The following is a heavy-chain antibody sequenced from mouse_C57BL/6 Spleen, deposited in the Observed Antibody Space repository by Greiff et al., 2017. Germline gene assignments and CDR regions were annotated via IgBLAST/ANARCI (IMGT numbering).Heavy chain of an antibody. CDR1: GFNFKDYY. Sequence: EVQLQQSGAELVRPGASVKLSCTASGFNFKDYYMHWVKQRPEQGLEWIGRIDPEDGDTDYAPKFQGKATMTADTSSNTAYLQISSLTSEDTAVYYCTKAHCYYGSSCAYWGQGTLVTVSA. CDR3: TKAHCYYGSSCAY. D-gene: IGHD1-1*01. CDR2: IDPEDGDT. V-gene: IGHV14-1*01. J-gene: IGHJ3*01.